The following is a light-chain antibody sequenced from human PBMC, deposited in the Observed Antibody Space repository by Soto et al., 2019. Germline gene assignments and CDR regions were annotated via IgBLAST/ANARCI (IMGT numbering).Light chain of an antibody. CDR2: GAS. V-gene: IGKV3-20*01. CDR3: QQYGSSYT. J-gene: IGKJ2*01. Sequence: ENVLTQSPGTLSLSPGERATLSCRASQSISSNVLAWYQQKPGQAPRLLIYGASNRIPGIPDRFSGSGSGTEFTLTISRLEPEDFAVDYCQQYGSSYTFGQGTKLEIK. CDR1: QSISSNV.